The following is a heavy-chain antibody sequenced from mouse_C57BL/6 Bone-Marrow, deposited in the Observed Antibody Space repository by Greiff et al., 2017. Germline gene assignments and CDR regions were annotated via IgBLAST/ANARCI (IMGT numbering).Heavy chain of an antibody. CDR2: IDPEDGET. CDR1: GFNIKDYY. CDR3: ARNYYGNYYYAMDY. J-gene: IGHJ4*01. V-gene: IGHV14-2*01. Sequence: EVQLQQSGAELVKPGASVKLSCTASGFNIKDYYMHWVKQRTEQGLEWIGRIDPEDGETKYAPKFKGKATITADTSSNTAYLQLSSLTSEDTAVYYWARNYYGNYYYAMDYWGQGTAGTGSS. D-gene: IGHD2-1*01.